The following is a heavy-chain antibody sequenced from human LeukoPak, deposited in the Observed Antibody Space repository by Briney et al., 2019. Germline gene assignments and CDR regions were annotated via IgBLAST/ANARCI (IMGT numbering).Heavy chain of an antibody. Sequence: GGSLRLSCTVSGFTVSSNSMSWVRQAPGKGLEWVSFIYSDNTHYSDSVKGRFTISRDNSKNTLYLQMNSLRAEDTAVYYCAKGPHSSSSDPWGQGTLVTVSS. CDR3: AKGPHSSSSDP. D-gene: IGHD6-13*01. V-gene: IGHV3-53*01. CDR1: GFTVSSNS. J-gene: IGHJ5*02. CDR2: IYSDNT.